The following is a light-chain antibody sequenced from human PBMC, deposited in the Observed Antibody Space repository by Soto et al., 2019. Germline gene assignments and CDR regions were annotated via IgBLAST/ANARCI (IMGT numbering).Light chain of an antibody. CDR1: SGDVGGYDY. CDR3: SSYAGSDNPYV. Sequence: QPALTQPPSASGSPGQPVTISCTGTSGDVGGYDYVSWYQQHPGKAPKLMIYEVTKRPLGVPDRFSGSKSGNTASLTVSGLQAEDEADYYCSSYAGSDNPYVFGTGTKVTVL. V-gene: IGLV2-8*01. CDR2: EVT. J-gene: IGLJ1*01.